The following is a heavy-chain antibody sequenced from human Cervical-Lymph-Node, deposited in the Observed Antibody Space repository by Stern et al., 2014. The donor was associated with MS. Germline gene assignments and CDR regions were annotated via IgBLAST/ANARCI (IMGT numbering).Heavy chain of an antibody. CDR3: ARASPWFDP. CDR1: GFTFSSYA. CDR2: ISYDGSNK. Sequence: MQLVESGGGVVQPGRSLRLSCAASGFTFSSYAMHWVRQAPGKGLEWVAVISYDGSNKYYADSVKGRFTISRDNSKNTLYLQMNSLIAEDTAVYYCARASPWFDPWGQGTLVTVSS. V-gene: IGHV3-30*01. J-gene: IGHJ5*02.